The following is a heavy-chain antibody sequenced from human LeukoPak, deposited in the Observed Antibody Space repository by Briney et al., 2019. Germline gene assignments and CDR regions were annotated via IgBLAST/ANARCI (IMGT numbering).Heavy chain of an antibody. J-gene: IGHJ6*03. V-gene: IGHV1-69*06. Sequence: SVKVSCKASGGTFSSYAISWVRQAPGQGLEWMGGIIPIFGTANYAQKFQGRVTITADKSTSTAYMELSSLRSEDTAVYYCARDRSGGTDWTSYYYYYYMDVWGKGTTVTVSS. D-gene: IGHD3/OR15-3a*01. CDR1: GGTFSSYA. CDR3: ARDRSGGTDWTSYYYYYYMDV. CDR2: IIPIFGTA.